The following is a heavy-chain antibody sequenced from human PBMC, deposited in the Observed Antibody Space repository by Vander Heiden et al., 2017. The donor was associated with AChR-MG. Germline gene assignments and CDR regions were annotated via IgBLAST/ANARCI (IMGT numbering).Heavy chain of an antibody. V-gene: IGHV4-31*03. Sequence: QVQLQESGPGPVKPSQTLSLTCTVSGGSIRRGGYYCSWIRQHRGKGLEWIGYIYYSGSTYYNPSLKSRVTISVDTSKNQFSLKLSSVTAADTAVYYCARWYYDYVWGSYRYDDTGWFDPWGQGTLVTVSS. CDR3: ARWYYDYVWGSYRYDDTGWFDP. J-gene: IGHJ5*02. D-gene: IGHD3-16*02. CDR2: IYYSGST. CDR1: GGSIRRGGYY.